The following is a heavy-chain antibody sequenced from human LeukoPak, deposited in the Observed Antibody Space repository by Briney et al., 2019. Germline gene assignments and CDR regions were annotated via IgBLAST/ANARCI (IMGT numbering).Heavy chain of an antibody. D-gene: IGHD2-2*01. CDR2: INHSGST. J-gene: IGHJ3*02. V-gene: IGHV4-34*01. CDR3: ARHRVSVPPDLDAFDI. CDR1: GGSFSGYY. Sequence: SETLSLTCAVYGGSFSGYYWSWIRQPPGKGLEWIGEINHSGSTNYNPSLKSRVTISVDTSKNQFSLKLSSVTAADTAVYYCARHRVSVPPDLDAFDIWGQGTMVTVSS.